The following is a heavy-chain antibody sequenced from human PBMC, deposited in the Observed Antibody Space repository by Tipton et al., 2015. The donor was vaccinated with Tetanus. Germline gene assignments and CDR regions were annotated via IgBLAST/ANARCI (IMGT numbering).Heavy chain of an antibody. V-gene: IGHV4-31*03. CDR1: GDSIDGGFKN. D-gene: IGHD2-2*01. CDR2: IDYRGNT. J-gene: IGHJ4*02. Sequence: TLSLTCTASGDSIDGGFKNWGWIRQQPGKGLEWIGYIDYRGNTYYNPSLRRRVTFSFDTSENQFSLKLTSVTAADTAVYYCASDPALMGNFDYWSQGTLVTVSS. CDR3: ASDPALMGNFDY.